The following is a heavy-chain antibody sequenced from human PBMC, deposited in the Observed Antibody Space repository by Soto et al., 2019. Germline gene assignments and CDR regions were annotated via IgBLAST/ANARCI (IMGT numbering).Heavy chain of an antibody. CDR2: ITRSGVDT. J-gene: IGHJ4*02. V-gene: IGHV3-23*01. Sequence: EVPLLESGGGLVQPGGYLSLSCAASGFTFRNYPMTWVRQAPGKGLDWVSTITRSGVDTYYPYSVKGRVTISRDNSKNTLYLQINSLRAEDTAVYYCAKGGYLQNASCWFWGQGTLVTVSS. CDR3: AKGGYLQNASCWF. CDR1: GFTFRNYP. D-gene: IGHD2-8*01.